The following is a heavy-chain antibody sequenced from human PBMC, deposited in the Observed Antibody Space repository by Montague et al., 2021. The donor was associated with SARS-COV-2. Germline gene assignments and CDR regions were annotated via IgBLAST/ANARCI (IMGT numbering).Heavy chain of an antibody. CDR3: ARLGDGVVPSPILGVGPYYSYYYMDV. V-gene: IGHV4-34*01. D-gene: IGHD3-10*01. CDR1: GGSFSTYS. J-gene: IGHJ6*03. Sequence: SETLSLTCAVHGGSFSTYSWKWIRQPPGKGLEWIGEIHHGGSTNYNPSLKSRVTISADTPKNQFSLKLTSVAAADTAVYYCARLGDGVVPSPILGVGPYYSYYYMDVWGKGTTVTVSS. CDR2: IHHGGST.